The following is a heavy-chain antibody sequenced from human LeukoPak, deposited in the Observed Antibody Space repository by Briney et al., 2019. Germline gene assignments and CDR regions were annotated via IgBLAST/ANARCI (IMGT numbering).Heavy chain of an antibody. CDR2: INHSGGT. Sequence: SETLSLTCAVYGGSFSGYYWSWIRQPPGKGLEWIGEINHSGGTNYNPSLKSRVTISVDTSKNQFSLKLSSVTAADTAVYYCARGQRLGYCSGGSCYGGYYYYGMDVWGKGTTVTVSS. CDR1: GGSFSGYY. V-gene: IGHV4-34*01. D-gene: IGHD2-15*01. J-gene: IGHJ6*04. CDR3: ARGQRLGYCSGGSCYGGYYYYGMDV.